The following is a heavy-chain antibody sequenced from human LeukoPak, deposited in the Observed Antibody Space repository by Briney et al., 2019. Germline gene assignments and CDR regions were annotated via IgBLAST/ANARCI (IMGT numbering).Heavy chain of an antibody. CDR1: GGSISSSNW. D-gene: IGHD5-24*01. V-gene: IGHV4-4*02. CDR3: ARHGRDGYFIDY. CDR2: IYHSGST. Sequence: SETLSLTCAVSGGSISSSNWWSWVRQPPGKGLEWIGEIYHSGSTNYNPSLKSRVTISVDTSKNQLSLKLSSVTAADTAVYYCARHGRDGYFIDYWGQGTLVTVSS. J-gene: IGHJ4*02.